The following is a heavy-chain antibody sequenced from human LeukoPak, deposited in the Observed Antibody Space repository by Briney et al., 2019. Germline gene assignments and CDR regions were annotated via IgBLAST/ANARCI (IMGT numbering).Heavy chain of an antibody. Sequence: GFLRPSCAASGFTFSSYWKTWGRPAPGKGLEWGAKNKEDGREKYYGESVKGRFNISRDTAKNTMYRQMNGLRAEDAAVNCCVGGFDFWGQGTLVTVSS. V-gene: IGHV3-7*04. J-gene: IGHJ4*02. CDR1: GFTFSSYW. CDR2: NKEDGREK. CDR3: VGGFDF.